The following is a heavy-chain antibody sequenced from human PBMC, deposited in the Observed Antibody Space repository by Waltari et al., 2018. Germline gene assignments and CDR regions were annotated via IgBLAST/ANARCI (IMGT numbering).Heavy chain of an antibody. V-gene: IGHV3-23*03. CDR1: GFTFNNYA. D-gene: IGHD2-15*01. CDR2: IYSGGST. Sequence: EVQLLESGGGLVQPGGSLRLPCAASGFTFNNYAMSWVRQAPGKGLEWVSVIYSGGSTYYADSVKGRFTISRDNSKNTLYLQMNSLRAEDTAVYYCAKGKGSSGGSCYNYYIDVWGKGTTVTVSS. CDR3: AKGKGSSGGSCYNYYIDV. J-gene: IGHJ6*03.